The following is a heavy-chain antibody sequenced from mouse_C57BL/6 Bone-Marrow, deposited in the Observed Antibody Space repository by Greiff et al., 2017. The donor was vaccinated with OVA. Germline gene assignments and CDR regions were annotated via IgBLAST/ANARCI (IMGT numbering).Heavy chain of an antibody. CDR3: AREDNYGSSYRYFDY. CDR1: GYTFTDYY. CDR2: ITPNNGGT. D-gene: IGHD1-1*01. V-gene: IGHV1-26*01. Sequence: EVQLQQSGPELVKPGASVKISCKASGYTFTDYYMNWVKQSHGKSLEWIGDITPNNGGTSYNQKFKGKATLTVDKSSSTAYMELRSLTSEDSAVYYCAREDNYGSSYRYFDYWGQGTTLTVAS. J-gene: IGHJ2*01.